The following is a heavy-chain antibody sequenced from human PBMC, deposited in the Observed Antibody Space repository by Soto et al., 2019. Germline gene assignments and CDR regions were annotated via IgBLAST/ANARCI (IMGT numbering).Heavy chain of an antibody. CDR3: ARVAYPYSSRWYVHFDY. CDR1: GFTFSSYW. J-gene: IGHJ4*02. CDR2: INSDGSST. V-gene: IGHV3-74*01. D-gene: IGHD6-13*01. Sequence: EVQLVESGGGLVQPGGSLRLSCAASGFTFSSYWMHWVRQAPGKGLVWVSRINSDGSSTSYADSVKGRFTISRDNAKNTLSLHMNSPRAEVTAVYYGARVAYPYSSRWYVHFDYWGQGTLVTVSS.